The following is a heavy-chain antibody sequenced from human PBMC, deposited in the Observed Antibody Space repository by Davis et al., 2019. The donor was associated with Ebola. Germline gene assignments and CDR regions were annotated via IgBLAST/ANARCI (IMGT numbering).Heavy chain of an antibody. V-gene: IGHV3-11*01. CDR2: ISIGGKNI. D-gene: IGHD4-17*01. Sequence: GESLKISCAASGFTFSDYYMSWIRQAPGKGLEWISYISIGGKNIHYADSVKGRFTVSRDNAKNSLYLQINSLRADDTALYLCARSDSGGNWYFDLWGRGTLVTVSS. CDR1: GFTFSDYY. J-gene: IGHJ2*01. CDR3: ARSDSGGNWYFDL.